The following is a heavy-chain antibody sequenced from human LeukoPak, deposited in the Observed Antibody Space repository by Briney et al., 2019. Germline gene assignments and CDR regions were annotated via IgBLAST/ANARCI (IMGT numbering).Heavy chain of an antibody. CDR1: GFTFSSYA. CDR3: AKFSTDYYYYYMDV. Sequence: GGSLRLSCAASGFTFSSYAMSWVRQALGRGLGWVSDISGSGGSTYYADSVKGRFTISRDNSKNTLYLQMNSLRAEDTAVYYCAKFSTDYYYYYMDVWGKGTTVTVSS. D-gene: IGHD3-3*02. V-gene: IGHV3-23*01. J-gene: IGHJ6*03. CDR2: ISGSGGST.